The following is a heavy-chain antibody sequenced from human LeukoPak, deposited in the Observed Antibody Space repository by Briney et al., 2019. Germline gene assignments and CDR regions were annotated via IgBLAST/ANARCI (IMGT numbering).Heavy chain of an antibody. Sequence: PSETLSLTCTVSGGSISSYYWSWIRQPAGKGLEWIGRIYTSGSTNYNPSLKSRVTMSVDTSKNQFSLKLSSVTAADTAVYYCARDSAYYDILTGSPVGYWYFDLWGRGTLVTVSS. D-gene: IGHD3-9*01. V-gene: IGHV4-4*07. CDR1: GGSISSYY. CDR3: ARDSAYYDILTGSPVGYWYFDL. CDR2: IYTSGST. J-gene: IGHJ2*01.